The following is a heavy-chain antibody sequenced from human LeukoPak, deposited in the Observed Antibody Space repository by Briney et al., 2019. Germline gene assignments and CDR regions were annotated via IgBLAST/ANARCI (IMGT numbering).Heavy chain of an antibody. CDR1: GGTFSSYA. CDR2: IIPIFGTA. D-gene: IGHD6-6*01. J-gene: IGHJ6*03. V-gene: IGHV1-69*13. Sequence: ASVKVACKASGGTFSSYAISWVRPAPGQGLEWMGGIIPIFGTANYAQKFQGRVTITADESTSTAYMELSSLRSEDTAVYYCARDLRAARYYYYYYYMDVWGKGTTVTVSS. CDR3: ARDLRAARYYYYYYYMDV.